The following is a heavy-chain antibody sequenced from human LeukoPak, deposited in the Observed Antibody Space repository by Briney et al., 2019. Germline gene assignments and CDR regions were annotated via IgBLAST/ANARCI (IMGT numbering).Heavy chain of an antibody. V-gene: IGHV3-74*01. Sequence: GGSLRLSCAASGFTFGDYWIHWVRQAPGKGLVWVSRINTDGSITNYADSVKGRFSISRDNAKNTLYLQMSSLRAEDAAVYYCARDRGPRTGFMVREAYDYWGQGTLVTVSS. CDR3: ARDRGPRTGFMVREAYDY. J-gene: IGHJ4*02. CDR2: INTDGSIT. D-gene: IGHD3-10*01. CDR1: GFTFGDYW.